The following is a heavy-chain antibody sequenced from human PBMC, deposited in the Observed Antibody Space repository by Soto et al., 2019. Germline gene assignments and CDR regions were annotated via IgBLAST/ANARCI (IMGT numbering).Heavy chain of an antibody. V-gene: IGHV4-59*08. D-gene: IGHD1-26*01. CDR3: ARGVLLVPDV. Sequence: TSETLSLTCSVSGGSITSHYWTWVRQPPGKGLEWIGYMYYSGRTNYNPSLKSRVTVSIDPSKNQFSLQMSSITAADTAVYYCARGVLLVPDVWGQGSTVIVSS. CDR1: GGSITSHY. J-gene: IGHJ6*02. CDR2: MYYSGRT.